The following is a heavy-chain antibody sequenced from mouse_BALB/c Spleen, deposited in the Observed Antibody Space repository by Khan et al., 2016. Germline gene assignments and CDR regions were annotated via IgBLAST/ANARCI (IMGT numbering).Heavy chain of an antibody. D-gene: IGHD2-2*01. Sequence: QIQLVQSGPELKKPGETVRISCKASGYTFTTAGMQWVQKMPGKGLKWIGWINTLTEVPKYAEDFKGRFAFSLETSASTAYLQISNLKNEDTAMYFCTRGYGYIYGMDYWGQGTSVTVSS. J-gene: IGHJ4*01. CDR2: INTLTEVP. CDR3: TRGYGYIYGMDY. V-gene: IGHV9-4*02. CDR1: GYTFTTAG.